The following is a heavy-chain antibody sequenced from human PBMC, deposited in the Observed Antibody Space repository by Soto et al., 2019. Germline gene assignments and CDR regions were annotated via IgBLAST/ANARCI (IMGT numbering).Heavy chain of an antibody. CDR2: IYYSGST. V-gene: IGHV4-59*01. CDR3: ARGYSSGWFDY. Sequence: SETLSLTCTVSGGSISSYYWSWIRQPPGKGLEWIGYIYYSGSTNYNPSLKSRVTISVDTSKNQFSLKLSSVTAADTAVYYCARGYSSGWFDYWGQGTLVTVSS. CDR1: GGSISSYY. J-gene: IGHJ4*02. D-gene: IGHD6-19*01.